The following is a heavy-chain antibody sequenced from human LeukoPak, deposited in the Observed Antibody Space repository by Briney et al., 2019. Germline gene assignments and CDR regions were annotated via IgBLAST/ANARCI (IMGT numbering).Heavy chain of an antibody. J-gene: IGHJ4*02. CDR2: ISWNSGSI. V-gene: IGHV3-9*01. CDR3: AKDIARIAVAGHPDY. D-gene: IGHD6-19*01. CDR1: GFTFDDYA. Sequence: PGGSLRLSCAASGFTFDDYAMHWVRQAPGKGLEWVSGISWNSGSIGYADSVKGRFTISRDNAKNSLYLQMNSLRAEDTALYYCAKDIARIAVAGHPDYWGQGTLVTVSS.